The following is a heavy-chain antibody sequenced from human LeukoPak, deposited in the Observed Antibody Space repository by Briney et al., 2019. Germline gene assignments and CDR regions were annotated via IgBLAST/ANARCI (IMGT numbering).Heavy chain of an antibody. D-gene: IGHD3-9*01. CDR2: IYYSGST. CDR1: GGSISSSSHY. V-gene: IGHV4-39*01. J-gene: IGHJ3*02. Sequence: SSETLSLTCTVSGGSISSSSHYWGWIRQPPGKGLEWIGSIYYSGSTYYNPSLKSRVTISVDTSKNQFSLKLSSVTAADTAVYYCARQTGYYDILTGYYNGDAFDIWGQGTMVTVSS. CDR3: ARQTGYYDILTGYYNGDAFDI.